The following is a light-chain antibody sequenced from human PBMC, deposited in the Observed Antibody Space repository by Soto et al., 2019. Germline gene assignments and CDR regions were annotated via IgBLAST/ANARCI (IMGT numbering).Light chain of an antibody. V-gene: IGKV3-20*01. J-gene: IGKJ1*01. CDR1: HSVGTY. CDR2: GAS. CDR3: QQYGTSAGT. Sequence: EIVLMQSPVTLPLSPGERATLSCRSSHSVGTYLVWYQQKPCQAPRLLIYGASTRATGIPDRLSGSGSGTDFTLTISRLEPEDFALYYCQQYGTSAGTFGKGTKVDI.